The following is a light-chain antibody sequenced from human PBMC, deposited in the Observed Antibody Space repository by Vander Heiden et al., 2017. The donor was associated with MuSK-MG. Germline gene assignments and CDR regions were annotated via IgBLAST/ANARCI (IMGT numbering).Light chain of an antibody. Sequence: EIVLTQSPVTLSLSPGERATLSCRASQNINNYLAWYQKKPGQAPRLLIFDASNRATGIKARFSGSGHDTDFILTISSREPEDFAVHFCQQRTLGHPSAMFGQGTKVEIK. CDR1: QNINNY. CDR3: QQRTLGHPSAM. V-gene: IGKV3D-11*02. CDR2: DAS. J-gene: IGKJ1*01.